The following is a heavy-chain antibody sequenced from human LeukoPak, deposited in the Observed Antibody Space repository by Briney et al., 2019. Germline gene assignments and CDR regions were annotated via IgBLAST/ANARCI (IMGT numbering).Heavy chain of an antibody. CDR2: ISGSGGST. V-gene: IGHV3-23*01. D-gene: IGHD5-18*01. CDR3: AKNSGAMVTSIDY. CDR1: GLSISNFW. J-gene: IGHJ4*02. Sequence: GGSLRLSCAASGLSISNFWMHWVRQAPGKGLEWVSVISGSGGSTYYADSVKGRFTISRDNSKNTLYLQMNSLRAEDTAVYYCAKNSGAMVTSIDYWGQGTLVTVSS.